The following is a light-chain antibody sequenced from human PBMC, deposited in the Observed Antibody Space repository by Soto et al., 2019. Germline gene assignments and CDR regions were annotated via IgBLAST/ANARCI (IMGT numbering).Light chain of an antibody. Sequence: EIVLTQSPGTLSLSPGERATLSCRASQSVYSNYLAWYQRKPGQAPRLLIYAASRRATGIPDRFSGSGSGTDFTLTISILEPEDSAVYYCQQYGRSPRVLFTFGPGTKVEIK. CDR3: QQYGRSPRVLFT. CDR2: AAS. V-gene: IGKV3-20*01. J-gene: IGKJ3*01. CDR1: QSVYSNY.